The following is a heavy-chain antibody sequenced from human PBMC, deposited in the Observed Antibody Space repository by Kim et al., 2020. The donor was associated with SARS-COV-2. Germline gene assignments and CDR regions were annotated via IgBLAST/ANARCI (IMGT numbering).Heavy chain of an antibody. J-gene: IGHJ6*02. V-gene: IGHV1-69*13. Sequence: SVKVSCKASGGTFSSYAISWVRQAPGQGLEWMGGIIPIFGTANYAQKFQGRVTITADESTSTAYMELSSLRSEDTAVYYCARDPSYYYGMDVWGQGTTVTVSS. CDR3: ARDPSYYYGMDV. CDR2: IIPIFGTA. CDR1: GGTFSSYA.